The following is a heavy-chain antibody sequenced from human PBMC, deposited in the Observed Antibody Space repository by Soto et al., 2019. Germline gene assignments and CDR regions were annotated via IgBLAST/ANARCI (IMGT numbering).Heavy chain of an antibody. CDR3: ATSGSSIWPRRFDY. J-gene: IGHJ4*02. CDR1: GGTFSNYA. Sequence: ASVKVSCKASGGTFSNYAISWVRQAPGQGLEWMGGIIPVLGAANDAQKFQGRVTITADESTSTAYMELSSLTSEDTAVYYCATSGSSIWPRRFDYWGQGTLVTVSS. D-gene: IGHD6-13*01. CDR2: IIPVLGAA. V-gene: IGHV1-69*13.